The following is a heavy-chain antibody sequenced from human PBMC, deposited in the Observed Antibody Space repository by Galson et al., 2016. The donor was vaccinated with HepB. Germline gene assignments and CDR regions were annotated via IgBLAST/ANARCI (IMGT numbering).Heavy chain of an antibody. CDR1: GDTFYDSN. CDR2: ISPNNVDT. Sequence: SVKVSCKASGDTFYDSNINWVRQAPGQGLEWMGWISPNNVDTNYAQNFQGRVTMTTDTSINTVYMELSRLTFDDTAMYYCARSRLDHDLWGDSNVGKMYYYGMDVWGQGTTVTVSS. J-gene: IGHJ6*02. V-gene: IGHV1-2*02. CDR3: ARSRLDHDLWGDSNVGKMYYYGMDV. D-gene: IGHD3-3*01.